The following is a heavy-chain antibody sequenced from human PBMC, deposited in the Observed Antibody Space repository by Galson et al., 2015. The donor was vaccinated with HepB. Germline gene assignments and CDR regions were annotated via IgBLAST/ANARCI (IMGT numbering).Heavy chain of an antibody. CDR1: GYSFTSYW. CDR3: ARGGYCSSTSCYTGWFDP. D-gene: IGHD2-2*02. Sequence: QSGAEVKKPEESLKISCKGSGYSFTSYWIGWVRQMPGKGLEWMGIIYPGDSDTRYSPSFQGQVTISADKSISTAYLQWSSLKASDTAMYYCARGGYCSSTSCYTGWFDPWGQGTLVTVSS. V-gene: IGHV5-51*01. CDR2: IYPGDSDT. J-gene: IGHJ5*02.